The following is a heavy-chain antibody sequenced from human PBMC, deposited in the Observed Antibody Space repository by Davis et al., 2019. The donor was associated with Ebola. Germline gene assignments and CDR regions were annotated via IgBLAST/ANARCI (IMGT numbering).Heavy chain of an antibody. CDR3: ARAPNYDVLTGTSSYYFDY. CDR2: ISGFNTNT. J-gene: IGHJ4*02. Sequence: ASVKVSRKSSGYTFTSYGLVWVRQAPGLGLEWMGWISGFNTNTNFAQKFQSRVTVSKDTSTNTAYMDLGSLTSDDTAIYYCARAPNYDVLTGTSSYYFDYWGQGTLVTVSS. CDR1: GYTFTSYG. D-gene: IGHD3-9*01. V-gene: IGHV1-18*04.